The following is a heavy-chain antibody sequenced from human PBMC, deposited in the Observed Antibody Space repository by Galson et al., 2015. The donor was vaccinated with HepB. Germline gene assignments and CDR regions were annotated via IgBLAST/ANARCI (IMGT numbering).Heavy chain of an antibody. D-gene: IGHD4-17*01. Sequence: SLRLSCAASGFTFSSYGMHWVRQAPGKGLEWVAVIWYDGSNKYYADSVKGRFTISRDNSKNTLYLQMNSLRAEDTAVYYCARDPTVTHHYYYYYMDVWGKGTTVTVSS. CDR1: GFTFSSYG. J-gene: IGHJ6*03. V-gene: IGHV3-33*01. CDR2: IWYDGSNK. CDR3: ARDPTVTHHYYYYYMDV.